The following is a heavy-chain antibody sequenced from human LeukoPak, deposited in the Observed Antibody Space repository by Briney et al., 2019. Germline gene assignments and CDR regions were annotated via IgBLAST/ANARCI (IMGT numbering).Heavy chain of an antibody. D-gene: IGHD1/OR15-1a*01. J-gene: IGHJ6*03. CDR1: GYTFTSYG. CDR2: ISVYNGNT. V-gene: IGHV1-18*04. Sequence: ASVKVSCKASGYTFTSYGINWVRQAPGQGLEWMGWISVYNGNTRYAQNLRDRVTMTTDTSTSTAYMEVRSLRSDDTAVYYCARTAPGTPLGGYYYYMGVWGKGTTVTVSS. CDR3: ARTAPGTPLGGYYYYMGV.